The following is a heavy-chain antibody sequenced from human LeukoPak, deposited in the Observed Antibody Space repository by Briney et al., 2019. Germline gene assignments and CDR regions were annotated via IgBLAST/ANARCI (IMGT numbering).Heavy chain of an antibody. J-gene: IGHJ4*02. CDR3: ARDAYMGDFWNPSDY. CDR1: GGSISSYY. CDR2: IYTSGST. V-gene: IGHV4-4*07. Sequence: PSETLSLTCTVSGGSISSYYWSWIRQPAGKGPEWIGRIYTSGSTNYNPSLKSRVTISVDKSKNQFSLKLSSVTAADTAVYYCARDAYMGDFWNPSDYRGQGTLVTVSS. D-gene: IGHD3-3*01.